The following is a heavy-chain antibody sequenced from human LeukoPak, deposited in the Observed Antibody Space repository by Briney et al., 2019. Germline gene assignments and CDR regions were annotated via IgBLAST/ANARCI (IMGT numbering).Heavy chain of an antibody. J-gene: IGHJ4*02. V-gene: IGHV4-61*02. D-gene: IGHD3-10*01. Sequence: SQTLSLTCTVSGGSISSGSYYWSWIRKPPGKGLEWIGRIYTSGSTNYNPSLKSRVTISVDTSKNQFSLKLSSVTAAETAVYSCARIYGSGIDWGQGTLVTVSS. CDR1: GGSISSGSYY. CDR2: IYTSGST. CDR3: ARIYGSGID.